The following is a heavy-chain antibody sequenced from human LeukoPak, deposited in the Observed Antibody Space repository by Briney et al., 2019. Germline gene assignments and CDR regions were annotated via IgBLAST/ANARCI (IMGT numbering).Heavy chain of an antibody. V-gene: IGHV3-21*01. CDR1: GFTFSSYS. J-gene: IGHJ4*02. CDR3: ARAANFGEYAFDS. Sequence: GGSLRLSCAASGFTFSSYSMNWVRQAPGKGLEWVSSISSSSSYIYYADSVKGRFTISRDNAKNSLYLQMNSLRAEDTAVYYCARAANFGEYAFDSWGQGTLVTVSS. CDR2: ISSSSSYI. D-gene: IGHD4-17*01.